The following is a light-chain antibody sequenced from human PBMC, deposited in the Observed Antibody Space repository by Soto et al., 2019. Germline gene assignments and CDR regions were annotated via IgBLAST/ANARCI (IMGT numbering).Light chain of an antibody. J-gene: IGKJ1*01. V-gene: IGKV2-28*01. CDR2: LGS. CDR3: MQALHTPWT. CDR1: QSILHSNGYNY. Sequence: DIVMTQSPLFLTATPGEPASISCRSSQSILHSNGYNYLDWYLQNQVQSPQLLIYLGSNRASGVPDRFSGSGSGTDFTLKISSVEAEDVGVYYCMQALHTPWTFGEGTKVEIK.